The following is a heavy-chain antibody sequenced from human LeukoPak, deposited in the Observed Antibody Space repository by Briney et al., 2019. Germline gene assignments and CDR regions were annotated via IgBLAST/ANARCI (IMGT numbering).Heavy chain of an antibody. Sequence: GGSLRLSCAASGFTFSNYAMHWVRQAPGKGLECVAVISYDGSNKYYADSVKGRFTISRDNSKDTLYLQMNSLRVEDTAMYYCARSRYCSGGSCYFGSWFDPWGQGALVTVSS. V-gene: IGHV3-30-3*01. D-gene: IGHD2-15*01. J-gene: IGHJ5*02. CDR2: ISYDGSNK. CDR3: ARSRYCSGGSCYFGSWFDP. CDR1: GFTFSNYA.